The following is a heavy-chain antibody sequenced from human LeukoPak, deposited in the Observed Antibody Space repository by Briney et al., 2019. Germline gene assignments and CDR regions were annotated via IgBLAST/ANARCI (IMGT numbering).Heavy chain of an antibody. CDR3: ARDPLYSSGWYANHFDY. J-gene: IGHJ4*02. CDR1: GGTFISYA. Sequence: ASVKVSCKASGGTFISYAISWVRQAPGQGLEWMGGIIPIFGTANYAQKFQGRVTITADESTSTAYMELSSLRSEDTAVYYCARDPLYSSGWYANHFDYWGQGTLVTVSS. CDR2: IIPIFGTA. V-gene: IGHV1-69*13. D-gene: IGHD6-19*01.